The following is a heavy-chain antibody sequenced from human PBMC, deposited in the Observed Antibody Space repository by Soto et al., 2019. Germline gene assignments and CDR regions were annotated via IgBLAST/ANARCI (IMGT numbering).Heavy chain of an antibody. CDR3: AKVSMVRGVIITGGFDP. CDR1: GFTFSSYA. Sequence: GGSLRLSCAASGFTFSSYAMSWVRQAPGKGLEWVSAISGSGGSTYYADSVKGRFTISRDNSKNTLYLQMNSLRAEDTAVYYCAKVSMVRGVIITGGFDPWGQGTLVTVSS. V-gene: IGHV3-23*01. D-gene: IGHD3-10*01. J-gene: IGHJ5*02. CDR2: ISGSGGST.